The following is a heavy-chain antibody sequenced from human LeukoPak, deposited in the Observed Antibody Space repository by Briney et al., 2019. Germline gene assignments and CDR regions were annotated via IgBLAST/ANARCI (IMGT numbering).Heavy chain of an antibody. CDR2: IYTSGST. D-gene: IGHD3-3*01. Sequence: PSETLSLTCTVSGGSISSYYWSWIRQPAGKGLEWIGRIYTSGSTNYNPSLKSRVTMSVDTSKNQFSLKLSSVTAADTAVYYCARDRGVVRPYYYYYYMDVWGKGTTVTVSS. V-gene: IGHV4-4*07. CDR1: GGSISSYY. CDR3: ARDRGVVRPYYYYYYMDV. J-gene: IGHJ6*03.